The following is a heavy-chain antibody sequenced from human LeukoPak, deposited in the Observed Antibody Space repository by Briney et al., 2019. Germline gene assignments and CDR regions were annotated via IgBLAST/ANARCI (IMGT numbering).Heavy chain of an antibody. CDR1: GGSISSSTFY. J-gene: IGHJ4*02. Sequence: PSETLSLTCTVSGGSISSSTFYWGWIRQPPGKGLEWIGTIYYSGSTFYNPSLKSRVTVSVDTSKNQFSLKLSSVTAADTAVYYCAREIVDIVATIPDYWGQGTLVTVSS. CDR2: IYYSGST. D-gene: IGHD5-12*01. CDR3: AREIVDIVATIPDY. V-gene: IGHV4-39*07.